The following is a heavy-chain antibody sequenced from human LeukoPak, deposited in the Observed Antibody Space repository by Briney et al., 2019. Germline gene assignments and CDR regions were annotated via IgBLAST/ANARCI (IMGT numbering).Heavy chain of an antibody. V-gene: IGHV3-7*01. D-gene: IGHD3-9*01. Sequence: PGGSLRLSCAASGFTFSMYWMSWVRQAPGKGLEWVANIKQDGSEKFYVGSVKGRFTISRDNAKNSLYLQMNSLRAEGTAVYYCARDPSYDILTGYKYAFDVWGQGTMVTVSS. CDR1: GFTFSMYW. CDR2: IKQDGSEK. J-gene: IGHJ3*01. CDR3: ARDPSYDILTGYKYAFDV.